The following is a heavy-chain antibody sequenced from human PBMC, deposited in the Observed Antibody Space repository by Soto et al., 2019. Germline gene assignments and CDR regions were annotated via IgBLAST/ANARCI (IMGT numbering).Heavy chain of an antibody. J-gene: IGHJ5*01. CDR1: GDSISNLDYF. D-gene: IGHD7-27*01. CDR2: IYKRSTT. V-gene: IGHV4-30-4*01. CDR3: ARGRYCLTGRCFPNWFES. Sequence: SETLSLTCSVSGDSISNLDYFWAWIRQPPGQALEYIGYIYKRSTTYYNPSFESRVAISVDTSKSQFSLNVTSVTAADTAVYFCARGRYCLTGRCFPNWFESWGQGALVTVSS.